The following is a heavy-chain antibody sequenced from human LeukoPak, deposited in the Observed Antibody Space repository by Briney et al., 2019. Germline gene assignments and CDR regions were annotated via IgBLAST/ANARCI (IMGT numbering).Heavy chain of an antibody. CDR1: GYSFTNYW. J-gene: IGHJ4*02. CDR3: ARRFCSSTSCFMWDY. V-gene: IGHV5-51*01. CDR2: IYPGDSDT. Sequence: GESLKISCKGSGYSFTNYWIGWVRQMPGKGLEWMGIIYPGDSDTRYSPSFQGQATISADKSIKTAYLQWSSLKASDTALYYCARRFCSSTSCFMWDYWGRGTLVTVSS. D-gene: IGHD2-2*01.